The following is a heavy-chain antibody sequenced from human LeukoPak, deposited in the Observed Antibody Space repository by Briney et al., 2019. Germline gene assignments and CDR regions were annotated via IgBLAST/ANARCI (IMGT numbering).Heavy chain of an antibody. V-gene: IGHV3-30*03. D-gene: IGHD1-26*01. CDR3: AGAGALGWNYAGY. CDR1: GFTFSSYG. Sequence: GRSLRLSCVVSGFTFSSYGFHWVRQAPGKGLEWVAGISYDGSNEFYADSVKGRFTISRDNPKNTVYLQMNSLRAEDTAVYYCAGAGALGWNYAGYWGQGTLVTVSS. J-gene: IGHJ4*02. CDR2: ISYDGSNE.